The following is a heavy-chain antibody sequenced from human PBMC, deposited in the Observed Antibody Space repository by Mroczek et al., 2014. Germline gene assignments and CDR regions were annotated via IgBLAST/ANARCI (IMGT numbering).Heavy chain of an antibody. CDR1: GFTFSSYG. CDR2: IWYDGSNK. D-gene: IGHD4-23*01. J-gene: IGHJ4*02. Sequence: ESGGGVVQPGRSLRLSCAASGFTFSSYGMHWVRQAPGKGLEWVAVIWYDGSNKYYADSVKGRFTISRDNSKNTLYLQMNSLRAEDTAVYYCARDALYGGNVGGDYVGQGTLVTVSS. CDR3: ARDALYGGNVGGDY. V-gene: IGHV3-33*01.